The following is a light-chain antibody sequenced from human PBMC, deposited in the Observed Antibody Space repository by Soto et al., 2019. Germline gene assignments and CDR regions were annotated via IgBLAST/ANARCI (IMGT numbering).Light chain of an antibody. Sequence: EIVLTQSPATLSLSPGERATLSCRASQNIGTYLAWYRQTPGQAPRLLIHDASNRATGIPARVNGTGSGTDFTLTIGSLEPEDFAIYYCQQRTNWPPTWTFGQGTRVEI. J-gene: IGKJ1*01. CDR1: QNIGTY. CDR2: DAS. V-gene: IGKV3-11*01. CDR3: QQRTNWPPTWT.